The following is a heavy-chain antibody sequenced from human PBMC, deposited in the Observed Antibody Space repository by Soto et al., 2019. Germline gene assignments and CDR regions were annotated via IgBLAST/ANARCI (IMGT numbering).Heavy chain of an antibody. CDR1: GFTFSNYG. V-gene: IGHV1-18*01. Sequence: QVQLVQSGAEVKNPGASVKVSCKGSGFTFSNYGFNCVRQAPGQGLEWVGWVSAYNGYTKSAQNFQDRLIMTTATSTNTAYMELRGLRPDDTALYYCARGTSIAVHEGPWGQGTLVTVSS. D-gene: IGHD3-3*02. CDR3: ARGTSIAVHEGP. J-gene: IGHJ4*02. CDR2: VSAYNGYT.